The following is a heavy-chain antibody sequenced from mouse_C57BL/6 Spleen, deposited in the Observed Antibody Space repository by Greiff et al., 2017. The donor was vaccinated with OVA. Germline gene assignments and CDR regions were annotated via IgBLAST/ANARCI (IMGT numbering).Heavy chain of an antibody. CDR3: ARRGGSLTY. D-gene: IGHD1-1*02. Sequence: VKLQQPGAELVKPGASVKLSCKASGYTFTSYWMQWVKQRPGQGLEWIGEIDPSDSYTNYNQKFKGKATLTVDTSSSTAYMQLSSLTSEDSAVYYCARRGGSLTYWGQGTLVTVSA. CDR1: GYTFTSYW. J-gene: IGHJ3*01. CDR2: IDPSDSYT. V-gene: IGHV1-50*01.